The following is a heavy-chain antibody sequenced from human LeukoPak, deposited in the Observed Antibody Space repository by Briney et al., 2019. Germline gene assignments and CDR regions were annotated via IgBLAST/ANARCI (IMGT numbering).Heavy chain of an antibody. CDR1: GVSFSSYY. V-gene: IGHV4-4*07. CDR2: IYSSGNT. D-gene: IGHD7-27*01. J-gene: IGHJ5*02. Sequence: PSETLSLTCTVSGVSFSSYYWTWIRQPAGKGLEWIGRIYSSGNTNYNPSLESRVTMSIDTSKKQISLKLTSVTAADTAVYYCARSRGDNNWFDPWGQGTLVTVSS. CDR3: ARSRGDNNWFDP.